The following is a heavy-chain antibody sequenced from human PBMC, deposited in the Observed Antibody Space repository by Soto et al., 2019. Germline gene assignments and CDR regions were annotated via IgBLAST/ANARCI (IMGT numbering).Heavy chain of an antibody. V-gene: IGHV3-64D*06. CDR2: IAGDGITT. D-gene: IGHD1-1*01. Sequence: GGSLRLSCSASGFIFSSYTMYWVRQAPGKGLQFVSAIAGDGITTYYADSVKGRFTISRDNSKNRLYLQMSSLRAEDMAVYFCVKGGYKYNYAAFDIWGQGTTVTVSS. CDR3: VKGGYKYNYAAFDI. CDR1: GFIFSSYT. J-gene: IGHJ3*02.